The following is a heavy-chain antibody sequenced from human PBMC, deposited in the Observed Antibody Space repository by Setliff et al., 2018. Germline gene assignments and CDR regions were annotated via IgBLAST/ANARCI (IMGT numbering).Heavy chain of an antibody. Sequence: ASVKVSCKASGYTFTSYDINWVRQVTGQGLEWMGRINPDSGDTDYAQKFQDRVTMTRDTSTSTVYMELSSLRSGDTAMYYCARELLFGGVIFGYWGQGTPVTVSS. J-gene: IGHJ4*02. CDR3: ARELLFGGVIFGY. D-gene: IGHD3-3*01. CDR2: INPDSGDT. CDR1: GYTFTSYD. V-gene: IGHV1-8*01.